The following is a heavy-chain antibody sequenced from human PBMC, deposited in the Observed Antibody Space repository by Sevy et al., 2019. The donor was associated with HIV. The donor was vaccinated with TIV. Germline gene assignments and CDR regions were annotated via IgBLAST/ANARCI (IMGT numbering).Heavy chain of an antibody. Sequence: GGSLRLSCAASGFTFSSYAMSWVRQAPGKGLEWVSAISGSGGSTYYADSVKGRFTISRDNSKNTLYLHMNSLRAEDTAVYYCAKDLVRYSYGDYWGQGTLVTVSS. D-gene: IGHD5-18*01. CDR3: AKDLVRYSYGDY. V-gene: IGHV3-23*01. CDR1: GFTFSSYA. CDR2: ISGSGGST. J-gene: IGHJ4*02.